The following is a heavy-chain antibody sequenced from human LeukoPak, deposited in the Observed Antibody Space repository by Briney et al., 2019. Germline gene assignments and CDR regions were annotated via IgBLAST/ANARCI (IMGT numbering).Heavy chain of an antibody. CDR3: ARAVKRLRGSSSAFDI. V-gene: IGHV3-30*03. J-gene: IGHJ3*02. CDR1: GFTFSSYG. Sequence: GGSLRLSCAASGFTFSSYGMHWVRQAPGKGLEWVAVISYDGSNKYYADSVKGRFTISRDNSKNSLYLQMNSLRAEDTAVYYCARAVKRLRGSSSAFDIWGQGTMVTVSS. CDR2: ISYDGSNK. D-gene: IGHD6-6*01.